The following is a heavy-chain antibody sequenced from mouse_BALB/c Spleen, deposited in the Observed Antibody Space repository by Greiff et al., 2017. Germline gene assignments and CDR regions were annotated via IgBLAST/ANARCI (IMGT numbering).Heavy chain of an antibody. J-gene: IGHJ3*01. D-gene: IGHD1-2*01. V-gene: IGHV6-6*02. CDR2: IRLKSNNYAT. CDR1: GFTFSNYW. Sequence: DVKLQESGGGLVQPGGSMKLSCVASGFTFSNYWMNWVRQSPEKGLEWVAEIRLKSNNYATHYAESVKGRFTISRDDSKSSVYLQMNNLRAEDTGIYYCTSYGPFAYWGQGTLVTVSA. CDR3: TSYGPFAY.